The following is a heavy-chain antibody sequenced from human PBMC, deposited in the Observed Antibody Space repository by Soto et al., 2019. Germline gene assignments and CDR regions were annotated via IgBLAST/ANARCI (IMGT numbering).Heavy chain of an antibody. D-gene: IGHD3-9*01. CDR1: GGSISSGGYY. Sequence: SETLSLTCTVSGGSISSGGYYWSWIRQHPGKGLEWIGYIYYSGSTYYNPSLKSRVTISVDTSKNQFSLKLSSVTAADTAVYYCAREYGVVESLRYFDWFPHPYWFDPWGQGTLVTVSS. J-gene: IGHJ5*02. V-gene: IGHV4-31*03. CDR3: AREYGVVESLRYFDWFPHPYWFDP. CDR2: IYYSGST.